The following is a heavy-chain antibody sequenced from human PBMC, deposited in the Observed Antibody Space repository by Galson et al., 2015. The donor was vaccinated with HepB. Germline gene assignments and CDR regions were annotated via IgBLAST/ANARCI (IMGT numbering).Heavy chain of an antibody. CDR2: ISGSGVTT. V-gene: IGHV3-23*01. CDR1: GFTFSSSA. CDR3: AKDSATCGGDCYVQYAFDI. D-gene: IGHD2-21*02. J-gene: IGHJ3*02. Sequence: SLRLSCAASGFTFSSSAMAWVRQAPGKGLEWVSSISGSGVTTYYADSVKGRFIVSRGNSKNTLYLQMNSLTAEDTAVYYCAKDSATCGGDCYVQYAFDIWGRGTTVTVSS.